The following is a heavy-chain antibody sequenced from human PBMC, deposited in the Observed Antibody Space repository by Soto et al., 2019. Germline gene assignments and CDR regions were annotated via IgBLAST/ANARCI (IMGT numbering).Heavy chain of an antibody. V-gene: IGHV1-18*01. J-gene: IGHJ4*02. Sequence: QVQLVQSGAEVRKPGASVKVSCKSSGYTFINHGIFWVRQAPGQGLEWMAWIYPYNGNTNYAQKFLCRVTLTTDTSTSTADMDLRSLTSDDTAIYYCARDLNGAAGGVYWGQETLVTVSS. CDR3: ARDLNGAAGGVY. CDR1: GYTFINHG. D-gene: IGHD6-13*01. CDR2: IYPYNGNT.